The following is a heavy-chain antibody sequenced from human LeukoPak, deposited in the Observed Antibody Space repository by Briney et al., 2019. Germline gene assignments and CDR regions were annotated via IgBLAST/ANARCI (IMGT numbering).Heavy chain of an antibody. CDR2: ISRSGSTK. V-gene: IGHV3-11*04. Sequence: SGGSLRLSCAASGFTFSDYNMRWIRQAPGKGLEWVSSISRSGSTKYYADSVKGRFTISRDNAKNSLYLQMNSLRAEDTAVYYCARGAPNYDFWSGSLYYYYYMDVWGKGTTVTVSS. CDR1: GFTFSDYN. CDR3: ARGAPNYDFWSGSLYYYYYMDV. D-gene: IGHD3-3*01. J-gene: IGHJ6*03.